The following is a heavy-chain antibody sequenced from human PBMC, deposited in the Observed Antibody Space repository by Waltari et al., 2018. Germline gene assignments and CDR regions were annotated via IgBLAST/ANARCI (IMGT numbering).Heavy chain of an antibody. Sequence: QAQLVQSGPEVKKPGASVRVSCKASGYTFSSYGITWVRQAPGQGLGWLGWISTNNGNRNYSQKLRGRVAMTTEKYTTTAYLDLRSLRSDDTAIYYCVRGGPWRLVQGNAFDYWGQGTLLTVSS. J-gene: IGHJ3*01. CDR2: ISTNNGNR. V-gene: IGHV1-18*01. CDR3: VRGGPWRLVQGNAFDY. CDR1: GYTFSSYG. D-gene: IGHD6-6*01.